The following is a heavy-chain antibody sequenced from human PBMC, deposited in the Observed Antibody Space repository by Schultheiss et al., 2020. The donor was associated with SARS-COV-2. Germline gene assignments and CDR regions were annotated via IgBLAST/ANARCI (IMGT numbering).Heavy chain of an antibody. V-gene: IGHV4-31*03. CDR1: GGSISSGDYY. Sequence: LRLSCTVSGGSISSGDYYWNWIRQHPGKGLEWIGYIHYSGGTHYSPSLKGRVIMSQETSKNQVSLKLRSVTAADTAMYFCARSVTGHDSDFRFAPWGQGTLVTVSS. CDR2: IHYSGGT. J-gene: IGHJ5*02. CDR3: ARSVTGHDSDFRFAP. D-gene: IGHD5-12*01.